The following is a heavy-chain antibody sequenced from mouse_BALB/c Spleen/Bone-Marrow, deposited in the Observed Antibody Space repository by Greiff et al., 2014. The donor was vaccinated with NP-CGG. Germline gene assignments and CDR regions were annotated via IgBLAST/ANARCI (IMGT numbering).Heavy chain of an antibody. CDR2: ISIYYDNT. Sequence: QVKLQQSGPELVKPGESVKISCKASGYTFTDYAMHWVKQSHAKSLEWIGVISIYYDNTNYNQKFKGKSTMTVDKSSSTDYMELDIWTSEYSAIYYYSRSRYNGNYFDYWGQGTTLTVSS. CDR1: GYTFTDYA. J-gene: IGHJ2*01. V-gene: IGHV1-67*01. D-gene: IGHD2-3*01. CDR3: SRSRYNGNYFDY.